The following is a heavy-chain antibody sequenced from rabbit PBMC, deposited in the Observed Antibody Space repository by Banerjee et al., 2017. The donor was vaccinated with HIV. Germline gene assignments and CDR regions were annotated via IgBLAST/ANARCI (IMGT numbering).Heavy chain of an antibody. D-gene: IGHD2-1*01. CDR3: VSYDDYGDRNL. V-gene: IGHV1S7*01. CDR1: GFDFSSYY. Sequence: SCKASGFDFSSYYMSWVRQAPGKGLEWIGYIDPVFGSIHYASWVNGRFTISDHNAQNTLYLQLNSLTAADTATYFCVSYDDYGDRNLWGPGTLVTVS. CDR2: IDPVFGSI. J-gene: IGHJ4*01.